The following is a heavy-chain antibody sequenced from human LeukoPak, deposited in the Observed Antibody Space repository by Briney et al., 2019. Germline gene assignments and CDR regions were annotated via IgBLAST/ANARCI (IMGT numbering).Heavy chain of an antibody. CDR2: IYYSGGT. V-gene: IGHV4-30-4*01. Sequence: PSQTLSLTCTVSGGSISSGDYYWSWIRQPPGKGLEWIGYIYYSGGTYYNPSLKSRVTISVDTSKNQFSLKLSSVTAADTAVYYCARVGGCSGGSCYSGDWFDPWGQGTLVTVSS. D-gene: IGHD2-15*01. J-gene: IGHJ5*02. CDR3: ARVGGCSGGSCYSGDWFDP. CDR1: GGSISSGDYY.